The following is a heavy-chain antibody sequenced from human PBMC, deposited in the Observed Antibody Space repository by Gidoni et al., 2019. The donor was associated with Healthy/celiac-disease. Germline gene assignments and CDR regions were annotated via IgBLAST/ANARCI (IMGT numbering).Heavy chain of an antibody. J-gene: IGHJ4*02. V-gene: IGHV4-4*07. CDR3: ARDNLVAGPFDY. CDR2: IYTSGNT. D-gene: IGHD6-19*01. CDR1: GASISSYY. Sequence: QVQLQESGPGLVKPSETLSLTCTGSGASISSYYWSWIRQPAGKGLEWIGRIYTSGNTNYNPSLKSRVTMSVDTSKKQLSLKLSSVTAADTAVYYCARDNLVAGPFDYWGQGTLVTVSS.